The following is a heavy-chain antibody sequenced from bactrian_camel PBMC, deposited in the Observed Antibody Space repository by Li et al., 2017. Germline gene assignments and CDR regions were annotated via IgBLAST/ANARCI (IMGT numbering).Heavy chain of an antibody. D-gene: IGHD4*01. CDR3: ATARAGDYVPGGFNY. CDR1: GFTSSTYV. J-gene: IGHJ4*01. CDR2: INGAGSTT. Sequence: QLVESGGGLVQPGGSLRLSCAASGFTSSTYVMYWVRQAPGKGLEWISAINGAGSTTYYEDSIKGRFTISKDNAKNTLSLQLNSLKTEDTAMYYCATARAGDYVPGGFNYWGQGTQVTVS. V-gene: IGHV3S40*01.